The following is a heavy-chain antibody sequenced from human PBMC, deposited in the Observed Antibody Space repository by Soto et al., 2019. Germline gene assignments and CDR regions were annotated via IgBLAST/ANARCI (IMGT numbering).Heavy chain of an antibody. CDR1: GGSISSSSYY. CDR3: ARGVGVDY. V-gene: IGHV4-39*07. J-gene: IGHJ4*02. Sequence: SETLSLTCTVSGGSISSSSYYWGWIRQPPGKGLEWIGEINHSGSTNYNPSLKSRVTISVDTSKNQFSLKLSSVTAADTAVYYCARGVGVDYWGQGTLVTVSS. CDR2: INHSGST. D-gene: IGHD1-26*01.